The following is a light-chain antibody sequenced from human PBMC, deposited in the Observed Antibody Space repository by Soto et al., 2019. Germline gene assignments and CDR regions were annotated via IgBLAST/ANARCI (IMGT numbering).Light chain of an antibody. V-gene: IGKV3-11*01. J-gene: IGKJ5*01. CDR1: QSVSSY. CDR2: DAS. CDR3: QQRSNWPIT. Sequence: EIVLTQSPATLSLSPGERATLSCRASQSVSSYLLWYQQKPGQAPRLLIYDASNRATGIPARFSGSGSGTDFTLTISSPEPEDFAVYYCQQRSNWPITFGQGTRLEIK.